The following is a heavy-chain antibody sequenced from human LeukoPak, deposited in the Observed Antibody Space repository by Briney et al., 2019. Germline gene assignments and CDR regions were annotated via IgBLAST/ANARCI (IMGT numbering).Heavy chain of an antibody. CDR1: GFTFSSYA. V-gene: IGHV3-23*01. CDR2: ISGSGGST. D-gene: IGHD3-22*01. CDR3: AKASTTYYYDSSGYQSPNWFDP. J-gene: IGHJ5*02. Sequence: GGSLRLSCAASGFTFSSYAMSWVRQAPGKGLEWASAISGSGGSTYYADSVKGRFTISRDNSKNTLYLQMNSLRAEDTAVYYCAKASTTYYYDSSGYQSPNWFDPWGQGTLVTVSS.